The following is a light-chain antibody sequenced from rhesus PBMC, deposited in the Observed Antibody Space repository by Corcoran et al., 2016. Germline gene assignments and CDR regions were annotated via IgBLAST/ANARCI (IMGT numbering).Light chain of an antibody. CDR2: QAS. V-gene: IGKV1-22*01. CDR3: QQYSSRPWT. J-gene: IGKJ1*01. CDR1: QGISSW. Sequence: DIQMTQSPSSLSASVGDTVTITCRASQGISSWLAWYQQKPGKAPKLLIYQASSLQSGVPSRFSGSGSGTDFTLTISSLQSEDFATYYCQQYSSRPWTFGQGTKVEIK.